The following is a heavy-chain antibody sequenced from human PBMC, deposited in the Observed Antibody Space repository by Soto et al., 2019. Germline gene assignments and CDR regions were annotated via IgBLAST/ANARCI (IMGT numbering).Heavy chain of an antibody. CDR2: IYHSGTT. CDR1: GGSISSTNW. J-gene: IGHJ4*02. Sequence: QVQLQESGPGLVKPSGTLSLTCAVSGGSISSTNWWTWVRQSPGRVLEWIGEIYHSGTTNYSPSLKSRVNIAVDMSTNHLSLTLLSVTAADTAVYSCAFPATADFDYWGKGILVTVSS. CDR3: AFPATADFDY. V-gene: IGHV4-4*02. D-gene: IGHD6-13*01.